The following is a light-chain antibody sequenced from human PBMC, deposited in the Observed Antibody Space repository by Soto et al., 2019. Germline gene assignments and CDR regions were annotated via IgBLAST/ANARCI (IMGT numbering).Light chain of an antibody. Sequence: QCVLKRPASWSGTHGQWITIFRNRNNSGGGIYDFVSLYQHDPGITPKLIVSYVSHRPSGVSNRFSGSKSGNTASLTISGLQSEDEADYYCISYASDDVGYVFGTGTKVTVL. CDR1: NSGGGIYDF. V-gene: IGLV2-14*03. CDR2: YVS. J-gene: IGLJ1*01. CDR3: ISYASDDVGYV.